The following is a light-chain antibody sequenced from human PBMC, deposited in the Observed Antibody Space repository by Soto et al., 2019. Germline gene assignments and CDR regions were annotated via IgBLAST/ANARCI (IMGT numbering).Light chain of an antibody. V-gene: IGLV2-14*01. CDR2: DVS. J-gene: IGLJ1*01. CDR1: SSDVGGYNY. Sequence: QSVLTQPASVSGSPGQSITISCTGTSSDVGGYNYVSWYQQHPGKAPKLMIYDVSNRPSGVSNRFSGSKSGNTASLTISGLQAEDEADYYCSSYTSSSTYVFRTGTKLTAL. CDR3: SSYTSSSTYV.